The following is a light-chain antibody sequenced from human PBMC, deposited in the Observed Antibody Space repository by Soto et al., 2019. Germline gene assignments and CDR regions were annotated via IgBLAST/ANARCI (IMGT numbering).Light chain of an antibody. J-gene: IGKJ1*01. CDR3: QQYDSSPRT. CDR2: RTS. Sequence: EIVLTQSPGTLSLSPGERATLSCRASQSVSSSYLAWYQQKPGQAPRLLIYRTSNRATGIPDRFSGSGSGTDFTLTSSRLEPEDFAVYWCQQYDSSPRTFGQGTKVEIK. V-gene: IGKV3-20*01. CDR1: QSVSSSY.